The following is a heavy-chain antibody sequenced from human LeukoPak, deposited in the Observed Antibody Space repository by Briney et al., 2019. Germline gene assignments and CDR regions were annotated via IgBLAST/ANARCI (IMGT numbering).Heavy chain of an antibody. CDR1: GFTFSSYE. CDR3: AILAAKPGDDAFDI. J-gene: IGHJ3*02. CDR2: ISSSGSTI. D-gene: IGHD6-13*01. V-gene: IGHV3-48*03. Sequence: GGSLRLSCAASGFTFSSYEMNWVRQAPGKGLEWVSYISSSGSTIYYADSVKGRFTISRDYAKNSLYLQMNSLRAEDTAVYYCAILAAKPGDDAFDIWGQGTTVTVSS.